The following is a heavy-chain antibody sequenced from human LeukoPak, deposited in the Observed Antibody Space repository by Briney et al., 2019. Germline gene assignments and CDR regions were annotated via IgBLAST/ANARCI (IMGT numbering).Heavy chain of an antibody. J-gene: IGHJ4*02. V-gene: IGHV3-21*01. CDR1: GLTFNKYY. CDR2: ITSNSANM. D-gene: IGHD3-10*01. Sequence: GGSLRLSCSASGLTFNKYYMNWVRQAPGKGLEWVSSITSNSANMYYGDSVKGRFTISRDNAKNSLYLQMNSLRAEDTAVYCCAREAYGAGSYPFDLWGQGTLVTVSS. CDR3: AREAYGAGSYPFDL.